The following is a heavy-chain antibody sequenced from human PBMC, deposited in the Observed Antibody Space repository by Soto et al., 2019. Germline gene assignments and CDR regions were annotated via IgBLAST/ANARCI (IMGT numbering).Heavy chain of an antibody. D-gene: IGHD1-26*01. Sequence: PGGSLRLSCAASGLTLSSYAMSWVRQAPGKGPEWVSGISASGGSTSYADSVKGRFTISRDNSKNTLYLQMNSLRADDTAVYHCAKGQNSGTYRFYFDYWGQGALVTVSS. CDR1: GLTLSSYA. CDR3: AKGQNSGTYRFYFDY. V-gene: IGHV3-23*01. J-gene: IGHJ4*02. CDR2: ISASGGST.